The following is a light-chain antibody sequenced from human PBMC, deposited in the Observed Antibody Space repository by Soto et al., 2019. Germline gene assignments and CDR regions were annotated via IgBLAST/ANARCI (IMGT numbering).Light chain of an antibody. Sequence: EILMTQSPATLSVSPGERATVSCRASQSVSSNLAWYQQKPGQAPRLLIYGASTRATGIPARFSGSGSGTEFTLTISSLQSEDFAVYYCQQYSNWPSWTLGQGTKVDI. CDR2: GAS. V-gene: IGKV3-15*01. CDR1: QSVSSN. CDR3: QQYSNWPSWT. J-gene: IGKJ1*01.